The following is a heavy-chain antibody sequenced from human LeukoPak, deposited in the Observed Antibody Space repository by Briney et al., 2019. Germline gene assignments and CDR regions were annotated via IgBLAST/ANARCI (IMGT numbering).Heavy chain of an antibody. CDR2: INHSGST. CDR1: GGSFSGYY. J-gene: IGHJ4*02. D-gene: IGHD3-3*01. Sequence: PSETLSLTCAVYGGSFSGYYWSWIRQPPGKGLEWIGEINHSGSTNYNPSLKSRVTISVDTSKNQFSLKLSSVTAADTAVYYCARLLAFWSGPDYWGQGTLVTVSS. CDR3: ARLLAFWSGPDY. V-gene: IGHV4-34*01.